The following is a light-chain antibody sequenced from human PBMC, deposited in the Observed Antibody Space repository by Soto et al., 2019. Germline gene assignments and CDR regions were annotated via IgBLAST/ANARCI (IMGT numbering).Light chain of an antibody. V-gene: IGKV3-15*01. J-gene: IGKJ4*01. CDR1: QSIKTN. CDR2: GAS. Sequence: DIVMTQSPATRSVSPLEIATLSCMASQSIKTNLAWYQQKPGQAHRLLIYGASTRATNITDRFSGSGSGTEFTLTISSLQSEDSAIYYCQQYNRWPPLTFGGGTKVDIK. CDR3: QQYNRWPPLT.